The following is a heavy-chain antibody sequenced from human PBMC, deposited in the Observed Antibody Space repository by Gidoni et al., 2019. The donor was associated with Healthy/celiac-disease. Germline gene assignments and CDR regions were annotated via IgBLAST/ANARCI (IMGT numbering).Heavy chain of an antibody. V-gene: IGHV1-69*01. D-gene: IGHD1-26*01. CDR2: IIPIFGTA. CDR1: GGTFSSYA. J-gene: IGHJ4*02. Sequence: ASGGTFSSYAISWVRQAPGQGLEWMGGIIPIFGTANYAQKFQGRVTITADESTSTAYMELSSLRSEDTAVYYCARELSYSGSSVFDYWGQGTLVTVSS. CDR3: ARELSYSGSSVFDY.